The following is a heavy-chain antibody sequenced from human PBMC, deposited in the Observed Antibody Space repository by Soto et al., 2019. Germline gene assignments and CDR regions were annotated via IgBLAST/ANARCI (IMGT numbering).Heavy chain of an antibody. Sequence: GGSLRLSCAASGFTFSSYSMNWVRQAPGKGLEWVSSISSSGGSTYYADSVKGRFTISRDNSKNTLYLQMNSLRAEDTAVYYCAKIKGYINFDYWGQGTLVTVSS. D-gene: IGHD5-12*01. CDR3: AKIKGYINFDY. V-gene: IGHV3-23*01. J-gene: IGHJ4*02. CDR1: GFTFSSYS. CDR2: ISSSGGST.